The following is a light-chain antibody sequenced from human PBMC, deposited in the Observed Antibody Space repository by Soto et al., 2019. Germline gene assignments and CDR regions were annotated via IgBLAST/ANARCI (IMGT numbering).Light chain of an antibody. V-gene: IGKV1-5*01. Sequence: DIQMTQSPSILSASVGDRVTITCRSSQTITNWLAWYQQKPGKAPRLLIYDASALPRGVPSRFSGSGSGTKFTLTIASLQPDDFATYYCQQYETFSGTFGPGTKVDIK. J-gene: IGKJ1*01. CDR3: QQYETFSGT. CDR1: QTITNW. CDR2: DAS.